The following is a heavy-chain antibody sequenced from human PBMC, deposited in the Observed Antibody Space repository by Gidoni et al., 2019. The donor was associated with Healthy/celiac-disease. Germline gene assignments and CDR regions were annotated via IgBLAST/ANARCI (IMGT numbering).Heavy chain of an antibody. D-gene: IGHD6-13*01. CDR1: GFTFRSYA. V-gene: IGHV3-23*01. CDR3: AKSATYSSTGGADY. Sequence: EVQLLESGGGLVQPGGSLSLSCAASGFTFRSYAMSWVRQAPGKGLAWVSAIGGSGGSTYYADSVKGRFTISRDNSKNTLYLQMNSLIAEYTAVYYCAKSATYSSTGGADYWGQGTLVTVSS. CDR2: IGGSGGST. J-gene: IGHJ4*02.